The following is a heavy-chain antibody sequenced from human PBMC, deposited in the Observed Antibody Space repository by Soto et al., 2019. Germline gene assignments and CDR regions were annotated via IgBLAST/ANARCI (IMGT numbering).Heavy chain of an antibody. CDR2: IIPIFGTA. V-gene: IGHV1-69*13. CDR1: GGTFSSYA. Sequence: ASVKVSCKASGGTFSSYAISWVRQAPGQGLEWMGGIIPIFGTANYAQKFQGRVTITADESTSTAYMELSSLRSEDTAVYYCARDRPSYLIAVAGQWDAFDIWGQGTMVTVSS. CDR3: ARDRPSYLIAVAGQWDAFDI. D-gene: IGHD6-19*01. J-gene: IGHJ3*02.